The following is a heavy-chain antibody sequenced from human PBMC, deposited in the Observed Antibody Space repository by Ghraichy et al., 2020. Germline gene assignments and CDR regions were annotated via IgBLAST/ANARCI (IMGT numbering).Heavy chain of an antibody. CDR2: ISGSGIYT. CDR3: ARREGYQDTSGYYWFDY. J-gene: IGHJ4*02. Sequence: GGSLRLSCAASGFIFSTHAMIWVRQAPGKGLEWVSAISGSGIYTNYADSVKGRFTISRDNSDNTLFLQMNSLRAEDTAVYYCARREGYQDTSGYYWFDYWGQGTLVTVSS. CDR1: GFIFSTHA. V-gene: IGHV3-23*01. D-gene: IGHD3-22*01.